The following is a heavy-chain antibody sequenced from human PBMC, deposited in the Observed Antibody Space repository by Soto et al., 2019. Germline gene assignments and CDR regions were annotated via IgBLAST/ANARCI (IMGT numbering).Heavy chain of an antibody. CDR3: ARRVAVAGNRGYFDL. CDR1: GDSISGYY. J-gene: IGHJ2*01. CDR2: IYYRGST. V-gene: IGHV4-59*08. Sequence: QVQLQESGPGLVKPSETLSLTCTVSGDSISGYYWSWIRQPPGKGLEWIGSIYYRGSTNYNPSLKRRVTINLDTPKDRFALKLNSLAATATAFSVGARRVAVAGNRGYFDLWGRRTLGTVSS. D-gene: IGHD6-13*01.